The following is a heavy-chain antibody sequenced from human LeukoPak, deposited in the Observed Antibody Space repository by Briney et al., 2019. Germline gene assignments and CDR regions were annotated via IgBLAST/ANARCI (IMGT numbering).Heavy chain of an antibody. Sequence: ASVKVSCKASGYTFTGYYMHWVRQAPGQGLEWMGWINPNSGGTNYAQKFQGWVTMTRDTSISTACMELSRLRSDDTAVYYCARGSLYSTLYGMDVWGQGTTVTVSS. CDR2: INPNSGGT. V-gene: IGHV1-2*04. D-gene: IGHD6-13*01. CDR1: GYTFTGYY. CDR3: ARGSLYSTLYGMDV. J-gene: IGHJ6*02.